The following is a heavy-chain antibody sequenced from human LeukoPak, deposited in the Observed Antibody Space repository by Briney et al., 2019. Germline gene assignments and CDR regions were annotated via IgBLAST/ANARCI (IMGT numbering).Heavy chain of an antibody. CDR2: IYYSGNT. CDR1: GGSISNSN. V-gene: IGHV4-59*01. Sequence: SETLSLTCAGPGGSISNSNWSWIRQPPGKGLEWIGYIYYSGNTNYNPSLKSRVTISVDTSKNQFSLKLNSVTAADTAVYYCARVRDCSTNRWYDREFDNWGQGTLVTVSS. CDR3: ARVRDCSTNRWYDREFDN. D-gene: IGHD1-14*01. J-gene: IGHJ4*02.